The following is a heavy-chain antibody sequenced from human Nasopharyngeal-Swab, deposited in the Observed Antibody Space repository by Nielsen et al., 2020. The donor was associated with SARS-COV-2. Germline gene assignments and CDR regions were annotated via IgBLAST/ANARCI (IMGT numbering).Heavy chain of an antibody. CDR2: ISSNSSYI. V-gene: IGHV3-21*01. D-gene: IGHD6-19*01. Sequence: GESLKISCAASGFTFSSYSMNWVRQAPGKGLEWVSSISSNSSYIYYADSVKGRFTISRDNAKNSLYLQMNSLRAEDTAVYYCAKERGRIAVAGLNFDYWGQGTLVTVSS. CDR1: GFTFSSYS. CDR3: AKERGRIAVAGLNFDY. J-gene: IGHJ4*02.